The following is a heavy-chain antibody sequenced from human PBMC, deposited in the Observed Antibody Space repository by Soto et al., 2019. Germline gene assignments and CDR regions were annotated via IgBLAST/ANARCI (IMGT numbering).Heavy chain of an antibody. CDR3: ARGGARWPGYFDS. Sequence: ASVKVSCKASRFTFTRYPMHWVRQAPGQRLEWMGWISAGRGDTEYSQNFQGRVTITRDTSASTTYMELTNLRSDDTAVYSCARGGARWPGYFDSWGQGALVTV. V-gene: IGHV1-3*01. CDR1: RFTFTRYP. CDR2: ISAGRGDT. D-gene: IGHD2-15*01. J-gene: IGHJ4*02.